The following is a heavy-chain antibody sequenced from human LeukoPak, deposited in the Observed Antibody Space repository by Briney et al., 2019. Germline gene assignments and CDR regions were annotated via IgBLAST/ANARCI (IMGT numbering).Heavy chain of an antibody. J-gene: IGHJ6*03. CDR3: ARNKAARTYYYYYYYMDV. CDR1: GFTVSSNY. D-gene: IGHD6-6*01. Sequence: PGGSLRLSCAASGFTVSSNYMSWVRQAPGKGLEWVSDIYSGGSTYYADSVKGRFTISRDNSKNTLYLQMNSLRAEDTAVYYCARNKAARTYYYYYYYMDVWGKGTTVTVSS. V-gene: IGHV3-53*01. CDR2: IYSGGST.